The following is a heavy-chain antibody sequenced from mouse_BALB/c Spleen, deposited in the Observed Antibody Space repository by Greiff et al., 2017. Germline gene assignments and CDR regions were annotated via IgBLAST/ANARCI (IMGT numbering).Heavy chain of an antibody. CDR3: ARDRTTVVATDFDY. CDR1: GFSLTSYG. J-gene: IGHJ2*01. V-gene: IGHV2-9*02. Sequence: QVQLKESGPGLVAPSQSLSITCTVSGFSLTSYGVHWVRQPPGKGLEWLGVIWAGGSTNYNSALMSRLSISKDNSKSQVFLKMNSLQTDDTAMYYCARDRTTVVATDFDYWGQGTTLTVSS. D-gene: IGHD1-1*01. CDR2: IWAGGST.